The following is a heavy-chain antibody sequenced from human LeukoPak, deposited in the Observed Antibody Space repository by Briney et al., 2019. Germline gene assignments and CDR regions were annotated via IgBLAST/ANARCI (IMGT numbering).Heavy chain of an antibody. Sequence: SETLSLTCGVSGGSISSSGYYWGWIRQPPGKGLEWVGSIHYSGTTHNNPSLKSRVTISVDTSKNQFSPKLSSVTAADTAVYYCARLRVSVTTTSDFDYWGQGTLVTVSS. D-gene: IGHD5-12*01. J-gene: IGHJ4*02. CDR1: GGSISSSGYY. CDR3: ARLRVSVTTTSDFDY. V-gene: IGHV4-39*01. CDR2: IHYSGTT.